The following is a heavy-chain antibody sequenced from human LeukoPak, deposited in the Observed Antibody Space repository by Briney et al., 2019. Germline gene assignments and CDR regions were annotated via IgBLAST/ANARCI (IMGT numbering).Heavy chain of an antibody. CDR2: INHSGST. J-gene: IGHJ5*02. CDR1: GGSFSGYY. Sequence: SETLSLTCTVYGGSFSGYYWSWIRQPPGKGLEWIGEINHSGSTNYNQSLKSRVTISVDTSKNQFSLKLSSVTAADTAVYYCARKTYSAFDPWGQGTLVTVSS. V-gene: IGHV4-34*01. CDR3: ARKTYSAFDP. D-gene: IGHD1-26*01.